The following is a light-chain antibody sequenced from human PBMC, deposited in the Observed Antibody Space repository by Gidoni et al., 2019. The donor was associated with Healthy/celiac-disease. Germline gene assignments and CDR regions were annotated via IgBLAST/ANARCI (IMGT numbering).Light chain of an antibody. CDR2: DAS. J-gene: IGKJ5*01. V-gene: IGKV3-11*01. CDR3: QQRSNWPLIT. CDR1: QSVSSY. Sequence: EIVLTHSPATLSLSPGERATLSCRASQSVSSYLAWYQQKPGQAPRLLIYDASNRATGIPARFSGSGSGTDFTLTISSLEPEDFAVYYCQQRSNWPLITFXQXTRLEIK.